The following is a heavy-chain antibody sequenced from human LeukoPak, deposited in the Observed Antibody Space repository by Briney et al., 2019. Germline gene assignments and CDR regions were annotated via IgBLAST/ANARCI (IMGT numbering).Heavy chain of an antibody. Sequence: GGSLRLSCAASGFTFSSYAMHWVRQAPGKGLEWVAVISYDGSNKYYADSVKGRFTISRDNSKNTLYLQMNSLRAEDTAVYYCARDREHSLDYWGQGTLVTVSS. V-gene: IGHV3-30-3*01. CDR1: GFTFSSYA. D-gene: IGHD1-26*01. CDR2: ISYDGSNK. J-gene: IGHJ4*02. CDR3: ARDREHSLDY.